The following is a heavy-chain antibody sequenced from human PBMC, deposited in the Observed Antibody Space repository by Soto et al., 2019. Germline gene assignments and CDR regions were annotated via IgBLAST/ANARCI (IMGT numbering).Heavy chain of an antibody. D-gene: IGHD2-2*01. V-gene: IGHV1-69*13. J-gene: IGHJ5*02. CDR3: ARASLYCSSTSCQIKWFDP. Sequence: EASVKVSCKASGGTFSSYAISWVRQAPGQGLEWMGGIIPIFGTANYAQKFQGRVTITADESTSTAYMELSSLRSEDTAVYYCARASLYCSSTSCQIKWFDPWGQGTPVTVSS. CDR2: IIPIFGTA. CDR1: GGTFSSYA.